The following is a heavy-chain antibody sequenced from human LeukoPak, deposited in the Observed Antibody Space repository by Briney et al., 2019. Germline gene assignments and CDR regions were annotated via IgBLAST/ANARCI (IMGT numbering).Heavy chain of an antibody. J-gene: IGHJ6*02. CDR1: GYTFTGYY. CDR3: AREGGSSRAAFLLGMDG. V-gene: IGHV1-2*02. Sequence: GASVKVSCKASGYTFTGYYMHWVRQAPGQGLEWMGWINPNSGGTNYAQKFQGRVTMTRDTSISTAYMELSRLRSDDTAVYYCAREGGSSRAAFLLGMDGWGQGTTVTVSS. D-gene: IGHD6-13*01. CDR2: INPNSGGT.